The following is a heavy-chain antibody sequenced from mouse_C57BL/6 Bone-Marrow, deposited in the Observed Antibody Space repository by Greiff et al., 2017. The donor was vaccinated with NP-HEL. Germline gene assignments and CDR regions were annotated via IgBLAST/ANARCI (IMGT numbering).Heavy chain of an antibody. V-gene: IGHV5-4*01. CDR3: ARIYSNFDY. Sequence: EVQRVESGGGLVKPGGSLKLSCAASGFTFSSYAMSWVRQTPEKRLEWVATISDGGSYTYYPDNVKGRFTIYRDNAKNNLYLQMSHLKSEDTAMYYCARIYSNFDYWGQGTTLTVSS. CDR1: GFTFSSYA. J-gene: IGHJ2*01. D-gene: IGHD2-5*01. CDR2: ISDGGSYT.